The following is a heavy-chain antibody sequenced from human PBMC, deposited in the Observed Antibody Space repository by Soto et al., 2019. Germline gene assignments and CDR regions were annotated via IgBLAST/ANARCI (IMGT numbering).Heavy chain of an antibody. CDR2: ISTYNGNT. J-gene: IGHJ6*02. D-gene: IGHD2-8*01. Sequence: QVQLVQSGAEVKKPGASVKVSCKASGYTFTTYDISWVRQAPGQGLEWMGRISTYNGNTNYPQRLQGRLTMTTDTSTTTAYMERRSLRSDDTAVYYCERDPYHVLMVNAPNLYGMDVWGQGTTVTVSS. CDR1: GYTFTTYD. CDR3: ERDPYHVLMVNAPNLYGMDV. V-gene: IGHV1-18*01.